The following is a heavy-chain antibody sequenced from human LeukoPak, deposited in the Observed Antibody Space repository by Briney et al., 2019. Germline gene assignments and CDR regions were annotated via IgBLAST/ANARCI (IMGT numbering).Heavy chain of an antibody. CDR2: INPNSGGT. J-gene: IGHJ5*02. D-gene: IGHD6-13*01. CDR1: GYTFTDYY. CDR3: AKCGDFIAASYNWFDP. Sequence: ASVKVSCKASGYTFTDYYMHWVRQAPGQGLECMGRINPNSGGTKYAQKFQGRVTMTRDTPISTAYMELNRLTSDDTAVYYCAKCGDFIAASYNWFDPWGPGTLVTVSS. V-gene: IGHV1-2*06.